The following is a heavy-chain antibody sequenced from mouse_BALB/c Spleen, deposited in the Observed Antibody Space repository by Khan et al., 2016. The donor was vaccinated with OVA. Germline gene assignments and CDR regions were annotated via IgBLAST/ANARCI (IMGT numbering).Heavy chain of an antibody. V-gene: IGHV3-2*02. D-gene: IGHD4-1*01. CDR1: GYSITSDYA. Sequence: EVQLQESGPGLVKPSQSLSLTCTVSGYSITSDYAWNWIRQFPGNKLEWMGYISYSGSTSYNPSLKSRISITRDTSKNQFFLQLNSVTTEDTATXYCARRLGRWYFDYWGQGTTLTVSS. J-gene: IGHJ2*01. CDR3: ARRLGRWYFDY. CDR2: ISYSGST.